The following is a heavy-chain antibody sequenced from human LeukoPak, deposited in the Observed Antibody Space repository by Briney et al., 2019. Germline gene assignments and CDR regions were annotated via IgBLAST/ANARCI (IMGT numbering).Heavy chain of an antibody. Sequence: SETLSLTCAVYGGSFSGYYWSWIRQPPGKGLEWIGEINHSGSTNYNPSLKSRVTISVDTSKNQFSLNLTSVAAADTAVYYCARNRKPPDAFDIWGQGTMVSVSS. CDR3: ARNRKPPDAFDI. CDR2: INHSGST. V-gene: IGHV4-34*01. J-gene: IGHJ3*02. D-gene: IGHD1-14*01. CDR1: GGSFSGYY.